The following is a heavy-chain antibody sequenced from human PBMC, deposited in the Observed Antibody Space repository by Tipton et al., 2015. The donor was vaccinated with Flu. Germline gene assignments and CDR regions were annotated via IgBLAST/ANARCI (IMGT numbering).Heavy chain of an antibody. Sequence: QLVQSGAEVKKPGASVKVSCKASGYTFTSYGISWVRQAPGQGLEWMGWISAYNGNTNYAQKLQGRVTMTTDTSTSTAYMELSSLRSDDPAVYFCGRDRADFYDSGGYWVYYYYCGLVVWGQGPSVPVPS. D-gene: IGHD3-22*01. J-gene: IGHJ6*02. V-gene: IGHV1-18*01. CDR2: ISAYNGNT. CDR3: GRDRADFYDSGGYWVYYYYCGLVV. CDR1: GYTFTSYG.